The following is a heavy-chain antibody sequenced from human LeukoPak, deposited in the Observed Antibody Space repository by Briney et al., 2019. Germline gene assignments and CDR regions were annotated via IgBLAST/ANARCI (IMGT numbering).Heavy chain of an antibody. CDR1: GYTFSSYG. CDR2: ISGFRGNT. V-gene: IGHV1-18*01. J-gene: IGHJ3*02. CDR3: ARDFFSYDGTESYYEDTFDI. D-gene: IGHD3-22*01. Sequence: ASVTVSCKASGYTFSSYGLSWVRQAPGQGLEWMGWISGFRGNTNYAQKFRGRVTMTTDTSTTTAYMELRSLNSDDTAVYYCARDFFSYDGTESYYEDTFDIWGQGIMVTVSS.